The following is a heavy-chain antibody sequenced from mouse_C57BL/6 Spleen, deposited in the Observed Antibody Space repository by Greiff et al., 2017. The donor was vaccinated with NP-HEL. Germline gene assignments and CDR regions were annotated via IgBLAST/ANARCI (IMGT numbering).Heavy chain of an antibody. CDR2: IHPNSGST. CDR3: ARGGGSPYYAMDY. V-gene: IGHV1-64*01. CDR1: GYTFTSYW. J-gene: IGHJ4*01. Sequence: QVQLQQPGAELVKPGASVKLSCKASGYTFTSYWMHWVKQRPGQGLEWIGMIHPNSGSTNYNEKFKSKATLTVDKSSSTAYMQLSSLTSEDSAVYYCARGGGSPYYAMDYWGQGTSVTVSS. D-gene: IGHD1-1*01.